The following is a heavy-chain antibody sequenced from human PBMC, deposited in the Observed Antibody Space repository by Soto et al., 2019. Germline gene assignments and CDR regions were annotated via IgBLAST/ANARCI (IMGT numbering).Heavy chain of an antibody. V-gene: IGHV4-61*01. D-gene: IGHD2-15*01. CDR2: IYYSGST. Sequence: PSETLSLTCTVSGGSVSSGSYYWSWIRQPPGKGLEWIGYIYYSGSTNYNPSLKSRVTISVDTSKNQFSLKLSSVTAADTAVYYCARISGGTRLADYWGQGTMVTVSS. CDR3: ARISGGTRLADY. CDR1: GGSVSSGSYY. J-gene: IGHJ4*03.